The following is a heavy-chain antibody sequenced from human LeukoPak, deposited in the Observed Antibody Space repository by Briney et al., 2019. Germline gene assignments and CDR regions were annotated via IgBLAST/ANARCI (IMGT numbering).Heavy chain of an antibody. CDR2: IDPSDSYT. CDR3: ARLVVGTAMVPAFDY. V-gene: IGHV5-10-1*01. Sequence: GESLKISCQGSGYSFTSYWISWVRQMAGKGLEWMGRIDPSDSYTNYSPSFQGHVTISADKSISTAYLQWSSLKASDTAMYYCARLVVGTAMVPAFDYWGQGTLVTVSS. CDR1: GYSFTSYW. J-gene: IGHJ4*02. D-gene: IGHD5-18*01.